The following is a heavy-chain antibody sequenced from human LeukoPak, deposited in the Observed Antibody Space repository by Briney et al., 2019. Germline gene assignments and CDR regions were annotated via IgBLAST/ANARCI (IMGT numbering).Heavy chain of an antibody. CDR3: ARDAYDSSGYYHY. CDR1: GFTFSSYW. D-gene: IGHD3-22*01. V-gene: IGHV3-7*01. J-gene: IGHJ4*02. CDR2: IKQDGSEK. Sequence: GGSLRLSCAASGFTFSSYWMSWVRQAPGKGLEWVANIKQDGSEKYYVDSVKGRFTISRDNAKNSLYLQMNSLRAEDTAVYYCARDAYDSSGYYHYWGQGTLVTVSS.